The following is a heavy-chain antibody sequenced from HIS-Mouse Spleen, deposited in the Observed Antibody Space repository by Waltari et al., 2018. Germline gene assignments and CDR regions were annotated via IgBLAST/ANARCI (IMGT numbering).Heavy chain of an antibody. Sequence: QVQLVESGGGVVQPGRSLRLSCAASGFTFSSYGMHWVRQAPGKGLEWVAVIWYDGSNKYYADSVKGRFTISRDNSKNTLYLQMNSLRAEDTAVYYCAKDSSIAARGWFDPWGQGTLVTVSS. CDR1: GFTFSSYG. CDR3: AKDSSIAARGWFDP. D-gene: IGHD6-6*01. V-gene: IGHV3-33*06. J-gene: IGHJ5*02. CDR2: IWYDGSNK.